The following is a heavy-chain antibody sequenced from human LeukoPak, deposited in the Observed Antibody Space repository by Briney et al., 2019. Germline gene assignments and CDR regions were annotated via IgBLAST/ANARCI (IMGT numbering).Heavy chain of an antibody. CDR1: GGSISSYY. CDR2: ISSSSSYI. J-gene: IGHJ4*02. V-gene: IGHV3-21*01. CDR3: ARVPARSSLYYFDY. Sequence: ETLSLTCTVSGGSISSYYWSWVRQAPGKGLEWVSSISSSSSYIYYADSVRGRFTISRDNAKNSLYLQMNSLRAEDTAVYYCARVPARSSLYYFDYWGQGTLVTVSS.